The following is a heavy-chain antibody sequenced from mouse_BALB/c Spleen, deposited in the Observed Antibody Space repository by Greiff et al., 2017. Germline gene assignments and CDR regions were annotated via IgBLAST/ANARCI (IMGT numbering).Heavy chain of an antibody. CDR2: IDPFNGGT. J-gene: IGHJ2*01. CDR3: ATGFDD. V-gene: IGHV1S135*01. CDR1: GYSFTSYY. D-gene: IGHD4-1*01. Sequence: VQLKESGPELMKPGASVTISCKASGYSFTSYYMHWVKQSHGKGLEWIGYIDPFNGGTSYNQKFKGKATLTVDKSSSTAYMHLSSLTSEDSAVYYCATGFDDWGEGTTLTVSS.